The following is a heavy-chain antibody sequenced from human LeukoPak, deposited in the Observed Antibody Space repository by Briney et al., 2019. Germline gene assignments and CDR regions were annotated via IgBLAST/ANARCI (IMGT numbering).Heavy chain of an antibody. CDR3: ARQQFHDYGDYGVNYYYMDV. CDR1: GFTFSSYG. Sequence: GGSLRLSCAASGFTFSSYGMHWVRQAPGKGLEWVAFIRYDGSNKYYADSVKGRFTISRDNSKNTLYLQMNSLRAEDTAVYYCARQQFHDYGDYGVNYYYMDVWGKGTTVTISS. V-gene: IGHV3-30*02. J-gene: IGHJ6*03. D-gene: IGHD4-17*01. CDR2: IRYDGSNK.